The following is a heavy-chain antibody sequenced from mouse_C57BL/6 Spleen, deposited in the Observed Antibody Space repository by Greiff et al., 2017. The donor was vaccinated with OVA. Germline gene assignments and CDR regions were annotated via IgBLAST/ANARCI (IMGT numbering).Heavy chain of an antibody. CDR1: GYTFTSYS. Sequence: QLQQPGAELVMPGASVKLSCKASGYTFTSYSMHWVKQRPGQGLEWIGEIDPSDSYTNYNQKFKGKSTLTVDKSSSTAYMQLSSLTSEDSAVYYCARKGVYYGAFDYWGQGTTLTVSS. CDR2: IDPSDSYT. D-gene: IGHD2-13*01. J-gene: IGHJ2*01. CDR3: ARKGVYYGAFDY. V-gene: IGHV1-69*01.